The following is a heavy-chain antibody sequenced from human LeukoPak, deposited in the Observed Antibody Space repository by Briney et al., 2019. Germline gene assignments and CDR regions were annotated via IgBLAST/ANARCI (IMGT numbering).Heavy chain of an antibody. D-gene: IGHD6-13*01. CDR2: IYYSGST. CDR3: VSGPYPAAGTDHQFDY. V-gene: IGHV4-59*01. CDR1: GASISSYY. J-gene: IGHJ4*02. Sequence: SETLSLTCTVSGASISSYYWSWIRQPPGKGLEWIGYIYYSGSTKYNPSLKSRVTISVDTSGNQFSLKVSSVTAEDTAVYYCVSGPYPAAGTDHQFDYWGQGTLVTVSS.